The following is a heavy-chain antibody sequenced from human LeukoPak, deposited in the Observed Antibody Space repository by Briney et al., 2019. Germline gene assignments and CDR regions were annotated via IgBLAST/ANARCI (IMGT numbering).Heavy chain of an antibody. CDR3: ARLGFQLVRVRKTYYFDY. J-gene: IGHJ4*02. D-gene: IGHD6-13*01. CDR1: GFTFSSYW. Sequence: GGSLRLSCAASGFTFSSYWMSWVRQAPGKGLEWVANIKQDGSEKYYVVSVKGRFTISRDNAKNSLYLQMNSLRAEDTAVYYCARLGFQLVRVRKTYYFDYWGQGTLVTVSS. V-gene: IGHV3-7*01. CDR2: IKQDGSEK.